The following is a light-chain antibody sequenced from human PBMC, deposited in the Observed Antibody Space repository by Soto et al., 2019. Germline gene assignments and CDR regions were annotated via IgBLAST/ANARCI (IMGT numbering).Light chain of an antibody. CDR2: QDR. Sequence: SYELTQPPSVSVYPGQTASITCSGDKLGDKYASWYQQRPGQSPVMVIYQDRKRPSGIPERFSGSNSGNTATLTISGTQPMDEADYYCQAWDSSTVVFGGGTQLTVL. CDR1: KLGDKY. J-gene: IGLJ2*01. CDR3: QAWDSSTVV. V-gene: IGLV3-1*01.